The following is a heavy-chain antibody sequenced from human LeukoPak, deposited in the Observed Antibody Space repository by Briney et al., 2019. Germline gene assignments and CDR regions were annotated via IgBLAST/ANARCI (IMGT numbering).Heavy chain of an antibody. D-gene: IGHD6-19*01. V-gene: IGHV1-2*02. CDR2: INPNSGGT. J-gene: IGHJ4*02. CDR1: GYTFTGYY. Sequence: GASVKVSCKASGYTFTGYYMHWVRQAPGQGLEWMGWINPNSGGTNYAQKFQGRVTMTRDTSISTAYMELSRLRSEDTALYYCARDESPLGRWLVHGVYWGQGTLVTVSS. CDR3: ARDESPLGRWLVHGVY.